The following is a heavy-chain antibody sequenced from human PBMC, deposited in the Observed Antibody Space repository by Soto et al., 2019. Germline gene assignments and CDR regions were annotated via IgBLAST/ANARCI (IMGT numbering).Heavy chain of an antibody. CDR2: MNTNKGNT. Sequence: GASVKVSCKASGYTFTYYDISWVRQASGQGLEWMGWMNTNKGNTAYAQKFQGRVTMTRNTSISTAYMDLSSLRSEDTAVYYCARERGTVTASDWGQGTLVTVSS. CDR1: GYTFTYYD. V-gene: IGHV1-8*01. CDR3: ARERGTVTASD. J-gene: IGHJ4*02. D-gene: IGHD4-17*01.